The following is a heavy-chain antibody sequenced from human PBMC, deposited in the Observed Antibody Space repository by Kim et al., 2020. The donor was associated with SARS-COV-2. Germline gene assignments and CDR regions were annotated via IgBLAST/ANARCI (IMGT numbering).Heavy chain of an antibody. CDR1: GGTFSSYA. J-gene: IGHJ4*02. V-gene: IGHV1-69*13. CDR3: AREVPAAMGIFDY. Sequence: SVKVSCKASGGTFSSYAISWVRQAPGQGLEWMGGIIPIFGTANYAQKFQGRVTITADESTSTAYMELSSLRSEDTAVYYCAREVPAAMGIFDYWGQGTLVTVSS. D-gene: IGHD2-2*01. CDR2: IIPIFGTA.